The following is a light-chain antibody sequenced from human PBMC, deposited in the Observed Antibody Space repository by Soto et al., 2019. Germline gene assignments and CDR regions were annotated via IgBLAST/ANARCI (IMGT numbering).Light chain of an antibody. J-gene: IGLJ2*01. V-gene: IGLV1-51*01. Sequence: QSVLTQPPSVSAAPGQKVTISCSGSSSNIGNNYVSWYQQFPGTAPKLLIYDNSKRPSGISDRFSGSKSGTSATLGITGLQTGDEADYYCGTWDSSLSAGVFGGGTQLTVL. CDR1: SSNIGNNY. CDR2: DNS. CDR3: GTWDSSLSAGV.